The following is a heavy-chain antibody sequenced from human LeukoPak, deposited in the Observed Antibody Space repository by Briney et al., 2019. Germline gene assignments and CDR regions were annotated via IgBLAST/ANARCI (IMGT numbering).Heavy chain of an antibody. CDR2: ISSRSATI. CDR3: ARDPLSSSSFDL. D-gene: IGHD6-13*01. CDR1: GFTVSSNY. Sequence: GGSLRLSCAASGFTVSSNYMNWVRQAPGKWLEWVSYISSRSATIYYADSVKGRFTISRDNAKNSLYLQMNSLRAEDTAVYYCARDPLSSSSFDLWGQGTLVTVSS. V-gene: IGHV3-48*01. J-gene: IGHJ4*02.